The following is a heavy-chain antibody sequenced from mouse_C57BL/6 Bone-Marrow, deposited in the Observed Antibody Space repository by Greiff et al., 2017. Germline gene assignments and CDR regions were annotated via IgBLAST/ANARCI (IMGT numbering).Heavy chain of an antibody. CDR1: GYAFSSYW. D-gene: IGHD1-1*01. V-gene: IGHV1-80*01. J-gene: IGHJ4*01. CDR2: IYPGDGDT. Sequence: VKVVESGAELVKPGASVKISCKASGYAFSSYWMNWVKQRPGKGLEWIGQIYPGDGDTNYNGKFKGKATLTADKSSSTAYMQLSSLTSEDSAVYFCARANLASSYAMDYWGQGTSVTVSS. CDR3: ARANLASSYAMDY.